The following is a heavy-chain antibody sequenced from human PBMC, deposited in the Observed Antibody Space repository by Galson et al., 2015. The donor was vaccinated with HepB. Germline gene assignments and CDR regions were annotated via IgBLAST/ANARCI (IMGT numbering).Heavy chain of an antibody. J-gene: IGHJ3*02. CDR3: ARYYGDYAAFDI. Sequence: FTISRDNSKNTLYLQMNSLRAEDTAVYYCARYYGDYAAFDIWGHGTMVTVSS. D-gene: IGHD4-17*01. V-gene: IGHV3-30*07.